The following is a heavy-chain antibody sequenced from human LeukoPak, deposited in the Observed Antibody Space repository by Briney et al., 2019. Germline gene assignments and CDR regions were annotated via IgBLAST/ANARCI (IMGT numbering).Heavy chain of an antibody. CDR3: ARVRVVAANYYYYGMDV. D-gene: IGHD2-15*01. V-gene: IGHV1-69*04. CDR1: GGTFSSYA. J-gene: IGHJ6*02. Sequence: ASVKVSCKASGGTFSSYAISWVRQAPGQGLEWMGRIIPILGIANYAQKFQGRVTITADKSTSIAYMELSSLRSEDTAVYYCARVRVVAANYYYYGMDVWGQGTTVTVSS. CDR2: IIPILGIA.